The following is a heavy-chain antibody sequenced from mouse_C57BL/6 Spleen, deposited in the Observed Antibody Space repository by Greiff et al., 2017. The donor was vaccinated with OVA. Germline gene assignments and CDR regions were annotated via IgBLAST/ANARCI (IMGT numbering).Heavy chain of an antibody. D-gene: IGHD2-5*01. CDR2: IYPGSGNT. J-gene: IGHJ3*01. CDR3: ARGLYYSNSGAY. V-gene: IGHV1-76*01. CDR1: GYPFTDYY. Sequence: QVQLQQSGAELVRPGASVKLSCKASGYPFTDYYINWVKQRPGQGLEWIARIYPGSGNTYYNEKFKGKATLTAEKSSSTAYMQLSSLTSEDSAVYFCARGLYYSNSGAYWGQGTLVTVSA.